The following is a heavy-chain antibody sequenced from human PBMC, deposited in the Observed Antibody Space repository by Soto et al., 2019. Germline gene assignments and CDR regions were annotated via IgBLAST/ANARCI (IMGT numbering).Heavy chain of an antibody. Sequence: QVQMVQSRAEVKKPGASVKVSCKASGYAFTDYYMHWVRQAPGQGLEWMGWINSKSGGTNLAQRFQGRVTMTRDTSISTTHLEVSRLRSDDTAIFYCARSDTDMAAPYYGTDVWGQGTTVTVSS. CDR2: INSKSGGT. D-gene: IGHD5-18*01. J-gene: IGHJ6*02. CDR3: ARSDTDMAAPYYGTDV. CDR1: GYAFTDYY. V-gene: IGHV1-2*02.